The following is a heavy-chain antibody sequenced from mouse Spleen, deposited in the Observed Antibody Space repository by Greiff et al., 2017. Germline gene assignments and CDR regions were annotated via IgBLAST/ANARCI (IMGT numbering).Heavy chain of an antibody. D-gene: IGHD2-12*01. V-gene: IGHV14-4*01. CDR3: TTPAYYSYSSFAY. CDR2: IDPENGDT. CDR1: GFNIKDDY. Sequence: EVQVVESGAELVRPGASVKLSCTASGFNIKDDYMHWVKQRPEQGLEWIGWIDPENGDTEYASKFQGKATITADTSSNTAYLQLSSLTSEDTAVYYCTTPAYYSYSSFAYWGQGTLVTVSA. J-gene: IGHJ3*01.